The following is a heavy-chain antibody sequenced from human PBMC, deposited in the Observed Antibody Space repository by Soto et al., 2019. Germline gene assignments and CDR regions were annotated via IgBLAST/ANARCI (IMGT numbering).Heavy chain of an antibody. CDR2: ISPNGQGI. CDR1: GFTVTSNG. D-gene: IGHD3-10*01. J-gene: IGHJ4*02. CDR3: AQDRQCPGDYFHY. Sequence: EVKLLESGGGLVQPGGSLRLSCGVPGFTVTSNGVSWVRKAPGKGLEGVSAISPNGQGIWYADSVKARCTIPRDISRNTVFLQMDSLRAEETAVSYCAQDRQCPGDYFHYCGQRTLVTVSS. V-gene: IGHV3-23*01.